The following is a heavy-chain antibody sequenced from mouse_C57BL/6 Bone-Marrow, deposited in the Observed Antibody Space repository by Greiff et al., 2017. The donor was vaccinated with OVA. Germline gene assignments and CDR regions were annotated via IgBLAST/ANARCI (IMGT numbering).Heavy chain of an antibody. J-gene: IGHJ3*01. V-gene: IGHV1-42*01. CDR3: ARGGASPFAY. CDR2: INPSTGGT. Sequence: VQLQESGPELVKPGASVKLSCKASGYSFTGYYMNWVKQSPEKGLEWIGEINPSTGGTTYNQKFKAKATLTVDKSSSTAYMQLNSLTSEDSAVDYCARGGASPFAYWGQGTLVTVSA. D-gene: IGHD1-1*02. CDR1: GYSFTGYY.